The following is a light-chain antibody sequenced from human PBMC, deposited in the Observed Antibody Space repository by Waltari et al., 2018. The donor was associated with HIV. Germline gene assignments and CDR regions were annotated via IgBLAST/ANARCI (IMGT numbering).Light chain of an antibody. V-gene: IGKV1-12*01. CDR2: GAS. CDR1: QGVSHW. J-gene: IGKJ4*01. Sequence: IQMTQSPSVVSASVGDNVTITGRASQGVSHWLGWYQQKPGKAPNLLISGASTLQTGVPSRFSGSGSGTDFTLTISRLQPEDFATYYCQQAISFPLTFGRGTRVEI. CDR3: QQAISFPLT.